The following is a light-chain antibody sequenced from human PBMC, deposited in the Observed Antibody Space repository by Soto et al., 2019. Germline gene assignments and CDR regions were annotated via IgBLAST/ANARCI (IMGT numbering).Light chain of an antibody. CDR1: QPIISW. CDR2: DAS. CDR3: QQYENYWT. Sequence: DIQMTQSPPTLSASVGDRVTITFRASQPIISWLAWYHQKPGKAPKLLIYDASNLESGVPSRFSGSGSGTEFTLTISSLQPEDFGIYYCQQYENYWTFGQGTKVDI. J-gene: IGKJ1*01. V-gene: IGKV1-5*01.